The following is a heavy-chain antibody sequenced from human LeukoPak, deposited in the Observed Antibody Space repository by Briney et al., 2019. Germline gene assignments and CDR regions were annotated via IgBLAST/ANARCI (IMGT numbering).Heavy chain of an antibody. J-gene: IGHJ6*03. CDR1: GFTFSSYG. Sequence: GGSLRLSCAASGFTFSSYGMHWVRQAPGKGLEWVAFIRYDGSNKYYADSVKGRFTISRDNSKNTLYLQMNSLRAEDTAVYYCAKDVVAPYYMDVWGKGTTVTISS. V-gene: IGHV3-30*02. CDR2: IRYDGSNK. CDR3: AKDVVAPYYMDV. D-gene: IGHD2-2*01.